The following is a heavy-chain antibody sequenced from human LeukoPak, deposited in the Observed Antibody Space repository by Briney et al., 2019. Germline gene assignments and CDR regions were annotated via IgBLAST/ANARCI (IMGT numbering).Heavy chain of an antibody. J-gene: IGHJ4*02. CDR3: ARGSNPSGYSLDY. D-gene: IGHD3-3*01. V-gene: IGHV4-59*01. CDR1: GGSISSYY. CDR2: IYYSGST. Sequence: SETLSLTFTVSGGSISSYYWSWVRQPPGKGLEWIGYIYYSGSTNYNPSLKSRVTISVDTSKNQFSLKLSSVTAADTAVYYCARGSNPSGYSLDYWGQGTLVTVSS.